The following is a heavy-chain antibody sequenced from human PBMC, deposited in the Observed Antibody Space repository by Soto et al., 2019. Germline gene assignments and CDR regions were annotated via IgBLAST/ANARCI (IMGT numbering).Heavy chain of an antibody. CDR3: AKFFVETGSNSGWPWSFHY. J-gene: IGHJ4*02. D-gene: IGHD6-25*01. CDR1: GFTFSNYA. CDR2: MSGSGGTT. V-gene: IGHV3-23*01. Sequence: EVQLLESGGGLVQPGRSLRLSCAASGFTFSNYAMSWVRQAPGQGLDWVSAMSGSGGTTYYAASVTGRFTISRDNSTHTLFLQMNSLRAQDAAVYYCAKFFVETGSNSGWPWSFHYWGQGPLVTVSS.